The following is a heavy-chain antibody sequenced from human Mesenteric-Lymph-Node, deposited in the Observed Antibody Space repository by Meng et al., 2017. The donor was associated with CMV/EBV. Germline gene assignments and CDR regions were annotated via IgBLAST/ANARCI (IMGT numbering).Heavy chain of an antibody. CDR3: ARDLLGPASPWSGHRDFYYYGMDV. CDR1: GYTFTSYD. Sequence: ASVKVSCKASGYTFTSYDINWVRQATGQGLEWMGWMNPNSGNTGYAQKFQGRVTITRNTSISTAYMELSSLRSEDTAVYYCARDLLGPASPWSGHRDFYYYGMDVWGQGTTVTVSS. D-gene: IGHD3-3*01. J-gene: IGHJ6*02. V-gene: IGHV1-8*03. CDR2: MNPNSGNT.